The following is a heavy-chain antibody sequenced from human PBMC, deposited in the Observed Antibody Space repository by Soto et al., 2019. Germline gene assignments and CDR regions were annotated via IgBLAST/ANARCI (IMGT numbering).Heavy chain of an antibody. V-gene: IGHV1-18*01. CDR3: ARMKYCSTTNFRIGSFDP. Sequence: QVQLVQSGAEVKKPGASVKVSCKTSGYIFSSYSLTWVRQAPGQGLEWMGWFNSYNGETNSAQKFRDRVTMTRDTSTSTAYLELTSLRPDDTAVYYCARMKYCSTTNFRIGSFDPWGQGTLITVSS. J-gene: IGHJ5*02. CDR2: FNSYNGET. D-gene: IGHD2-2*01. CDR1: GYIFSSYS.